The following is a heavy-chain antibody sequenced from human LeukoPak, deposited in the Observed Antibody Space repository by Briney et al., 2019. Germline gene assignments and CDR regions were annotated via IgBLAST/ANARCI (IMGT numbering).Heavy chain of an antibody. CDR3: TTGNAIPDPDY. CDR1: GFTFTNAW. D-gene: IGHD2-8*01. J-gene: IGHJ4*02. Sequence: GGSLRLSCAASGFTFTNAWMNWVRQAPGKGLEWVGRIKSKTDGGATDFVAPVKGRFTISRDDSKTTLYLQMNSLKTEDTALYYCTTGNAIPDPDYWGQGTLVTVSS. V-gene: IGHV3-15*01. CDR2: IKSKTDGGAT.